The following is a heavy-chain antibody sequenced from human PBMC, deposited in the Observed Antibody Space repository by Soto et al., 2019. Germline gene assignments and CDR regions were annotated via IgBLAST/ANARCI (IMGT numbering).Heavy chain of an antibody. CDR3: ARGFKVLWIFGVVITIPFDY. D-gene: IGHD3-3*01. V-gene: IGHV4-34*01. CDR2: INHSGST. J-gene: IGHJ4*02. CDR1: GGSFSGYY. Sequence: SETLSLTCAVYGGSFSGYYWSWIRQPPGKGLEWIGEINHSGSTNYNPSLESRVTISVDTSKNQFSLKLSSVTAADTAVYYCARGFKVLWIFGVVITIPFDYWGQGTLVTVSS.